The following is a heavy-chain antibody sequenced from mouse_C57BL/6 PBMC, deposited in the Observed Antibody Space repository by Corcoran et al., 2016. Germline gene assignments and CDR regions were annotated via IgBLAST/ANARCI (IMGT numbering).Heavy chain of an antibody. D-gene: IGHD2-4*01. Sequence: QIQLVQSGPELKKPGETVKISCKASGYTFTTYGMSWVKQAPGKGLKWMGWINTYSGVPTYADDFKGRVAFSLETSASTAYLQINNLKNEDTATYFCARRFDYDYGYWYFDVWGTGTTVTVSS. J-gene: IGHJ1*03. CDR1: GYTFTTYG. CDR3: ARRFDYDYGYWYFDV. V-gene: IGHV9-3*01. CDR2: INTYSGVP.